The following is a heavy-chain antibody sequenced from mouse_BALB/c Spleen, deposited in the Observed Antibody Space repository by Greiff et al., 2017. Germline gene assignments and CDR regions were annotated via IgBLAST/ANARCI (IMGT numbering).Heavy chain of an antibody. Sequence: EVKLVESGPGLVKPSQSLSLTCSVTGYSITSGYYWNWIRQFPGNKLEWMGYISYDGSNNYNPSLKNRISITRDTSKNQFFLKLNSVTTEDTATYYCARNPRWGYFDYWGQGTTLTVSS. J-gene: IGHJ2*01. CDR1: GYSITSGYY. D-gene: IGHD1-1*02. V-gene: IGHV3-6*02. CDR2: ISYDGSN. CDR3: ARNPRWGYFDY.